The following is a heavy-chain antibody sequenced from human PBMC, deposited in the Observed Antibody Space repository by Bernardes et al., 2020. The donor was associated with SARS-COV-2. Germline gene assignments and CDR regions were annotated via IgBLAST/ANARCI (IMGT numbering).Heavy chain of an antibody. D-gene: IGHD2-2*01. CDR2: ISYDGSNK. V-gene: IGHV3-30*18. CDR3: SKDTSPWRVPAAIDWFDP. J-gene: IGHJ5*02. CDR1: GFTFSSYG. Sequence: GGSLRLSCAASGFTFSSYGMHWVRQAPGKGLEWVAVISYDGSNKYYADSVKGRFTISRDNSKNTLYLQMNSLRAEDTAVYYCSKDTSPWRVPAAIDWFDPSGQGTLVTVSS.